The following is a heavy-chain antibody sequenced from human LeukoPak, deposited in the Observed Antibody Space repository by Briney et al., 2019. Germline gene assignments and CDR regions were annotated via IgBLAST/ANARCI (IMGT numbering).Heavy chain of an antibody. CDR3: ARGRTYYYDSSGYYSNYYYYYMDV. J-gene: IGHJ6*03. Sequence: PSETLSLTCAVYGGSFSGYYWSWIRQPTGKGLEWIGEINHSGSTNYNPSLKSRVTISVDTSKNQFSLKLSSVTAADTAVYYCARGRTYYYDSSGYYSNYYYYYMDVWGKGTTVTVSS. V-gene: IGHV4-34*01. CDR2: INHSGST. CDR1: GGSFSGYY. D-gene: IGHD3-22*01.